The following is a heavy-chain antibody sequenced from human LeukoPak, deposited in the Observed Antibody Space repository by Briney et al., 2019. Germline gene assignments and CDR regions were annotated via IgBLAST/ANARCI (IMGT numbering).Heavy chain of an antibody. CDR2: IKQDGSEK. CDR1: GFTISSYW. D-gene: IGHD3-10*01. Sequence: GGSLRLSCAASGFTISSYWMSWVRQAPGKGLEWVANIKQDGSEKYYVDSVKGRFTISRDNAKNSLYLQMNSLRAEDTAVYYCARELGYYGSGIVWGQGTLVTVSS. J-gene: IGHJ4*02. V-gene: IGHV3-7*03. CDR3: ARELGYYGSGIV.